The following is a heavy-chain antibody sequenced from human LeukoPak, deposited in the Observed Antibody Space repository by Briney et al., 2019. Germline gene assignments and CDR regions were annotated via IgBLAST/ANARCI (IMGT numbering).Heavy chain of an antibody. CDR2: IYSGGST. J-gene: IGHJ4*02. Sequence: GGSLRLSCAASGFTVSSNYMGWVRQAPGKGLEWVSVIYSGGSTYYADSVKGRFTISRDNSKNTLYLQMNSLRAENTAVYYCARGLRSSGWSLFDYWGQGTLVTVSS. V-gene: IGHV3-66*01. D-gene: IGHD6-19*01. CDR3: ARGLRSSGWSLFDY. CDR1: GFTVSSNY.